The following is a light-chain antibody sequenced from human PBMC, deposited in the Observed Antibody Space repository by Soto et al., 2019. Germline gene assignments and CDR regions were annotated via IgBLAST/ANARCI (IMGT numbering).Light chain of an antibody. CDR3: QQYYSTPFT. Sequence: EIVMTQSPATLSVSPGERATLSCRASQSVSSYLAWYQQKPGQAPRLLIYGASSRATGIPDRFSGSGSGTDFTLTISSLQAEDVAVYYCQQYYSTPFTFGPGTKVDVK. V-gene: IGKV3D-15*01. CDR1: QSVSSY. J-gene: IGKJ3*01. CDR2: GAS.